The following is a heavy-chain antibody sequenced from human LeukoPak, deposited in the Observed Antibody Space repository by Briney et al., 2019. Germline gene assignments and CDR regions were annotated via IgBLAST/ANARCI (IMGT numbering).Heavy chain of an antibody. CDR3: ARDPPERVRGARDAFDI. Sequence: ASVKVSCKASGYTFTSYGISWVRQAPGQGLEWMGWISAYNGNTNYAQKLQGRVTMTTDTSTSTAYMELRSLRSDDTAVYYCARDPPERVRGARDAFDIWGQGTMVTVSS. J-gene: IGHJ3*02. CDR2: ISAYNGNT. D-gene: IGHD3-10*01. CDR1: GYTFTSYG. V-gene: IGHV1-18*01.